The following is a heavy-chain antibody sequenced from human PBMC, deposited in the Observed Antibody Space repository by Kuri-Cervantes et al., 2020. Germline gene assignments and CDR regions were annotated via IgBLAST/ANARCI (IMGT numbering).Heavy chain of an antibody. CDR3: ARGRDIVPSMDV. J-gene: IGHJ6*02. Sequence: ASVKVSCKASGYTFTSYGISWVRQAPGQGLEWMGWISAYNGNTSYAQKFQGRVTMTRDTSTSTVYMELSSLRSEDTAVYYCARGRDIVPSMDVWGQGTTVTVSS. V-gene: IGHV1-18*01. CDR2: ISAYNGNT. D-gene: IGHD2-8*01. CDR1: GYTFTSYG.